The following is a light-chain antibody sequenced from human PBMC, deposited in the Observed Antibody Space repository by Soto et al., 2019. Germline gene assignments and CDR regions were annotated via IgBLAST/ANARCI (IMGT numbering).Light chain of an antibody. CDR1: QGISSY. V-gene: IGKV1-9*01. CDR3: QQLNSYLPLT. J-gene: IGKJ4*01. CDR2: AAS. Sequence: DILLTQSPSFLSASVGDRVTITCRASQGISSYLAWYQQKPGKAPKLLIYAASTLQSGVPSRFSGSGSGTEFTLTISSLQPEDFATYYCQQLNSYLPLTFGGGTKVEIK.